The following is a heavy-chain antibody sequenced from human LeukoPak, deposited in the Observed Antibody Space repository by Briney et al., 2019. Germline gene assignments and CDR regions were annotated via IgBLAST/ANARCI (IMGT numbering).Heavy chain of an antibody. V-gene: IGHV4-38-2*02. Sequence: SETLSLTCSVSGYSISSGYYWGWIRQPPGKGLEWIGSIYHSGNTLYNPSLKSRVTISVDMSKNQFSLKLRSVTAADTAVYYCGRVGAAHPSDYGGYYYFDYWGQGNLVTVSS. CDR2: IYHSGNT. CDR3: GRVGAAHPSDYGGYYYFDY. CDR1: GYSISSGYY. D-gene: IGHD4-23*01. J-gene: IGHJ4*02.